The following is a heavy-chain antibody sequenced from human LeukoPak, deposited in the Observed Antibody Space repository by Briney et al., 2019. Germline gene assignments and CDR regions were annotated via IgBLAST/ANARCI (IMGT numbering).Heavy chain of an antibody. J-gene: IGHJ4*02. CDR2: IKSRTDGGIK. Sequence: GGSLRLSCAASGLTLSNAWMTWVRQAPGKGLEWVARIKSRTDGGIKDYAAPVKGTFTISRDDSENTVYLQMNSLRIEDTAVYYCATGRSGYFDSWGQGTLVFVSS. CDR3: ATGRSGYFDS. CDR1: GLTLSNAW. V-gene: IGHV3-15*01.